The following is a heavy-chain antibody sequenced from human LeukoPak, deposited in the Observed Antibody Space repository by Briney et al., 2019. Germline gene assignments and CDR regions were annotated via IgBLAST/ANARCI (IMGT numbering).Heavy chain of an antibody. CDR1: GFSFSSDW. D-gene: IGHD4-23*01. J-gene: IGHJ4*02. Sequence: GGSLRLSCAASGFSFSSDWMSWVRQAPGKGLEWVANMKEDGSKKDYMESVKGRFTISRDNAKNSLYLQMSSLRAEDTAVYYCARDRPGGYLDYWGQGALVTVSS. CDR3: ARDRPGGYLDY. V-gene: IGHV3-7*01. CDR2: MKEDGSKK.